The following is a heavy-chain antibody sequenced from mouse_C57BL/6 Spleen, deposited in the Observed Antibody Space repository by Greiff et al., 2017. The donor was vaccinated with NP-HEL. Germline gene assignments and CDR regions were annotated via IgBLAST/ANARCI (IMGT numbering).Heavy chain of an antibody. D-gene: IGHD1-1*01. J-gene: IGHJ4*01. CDR3: AHYYYGSGFYAMDY. CDR2: IDPSDSYT. CDR1: GYTFTSYW. Sequence: QVQLQQPGAELVKPGASVKLSCKASGYTFTSYWMQWVKQRPGQGLEWIGEIDPSDSYTNYNQKFKGKATLTVDTSSSTAYMQLSSLTSEDSAVYYCAHYYYGSGFYAMDYLGQGTSVTVSS. V-gene: IGHV1-50*01.